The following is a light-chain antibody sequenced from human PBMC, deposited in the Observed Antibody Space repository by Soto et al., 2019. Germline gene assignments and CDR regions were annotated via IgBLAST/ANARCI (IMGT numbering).Light chain of an antibody. CDR1: SSDVGDYNY. CDR3: SSYATSSTLEWV. J-gene: IGLJ3*02. V-gene: IGLV2-14*03. CDR2: DVS. Sequence: QSALTQPASVSGSPGQSITISCTGASSDVGDYNYVSWYQHHQGKAPKLVIYDVSSRPSGVSGRFSGSKSGNTASLTISGLQAEDEADYYCSSYATSSTLEWVFGGGTKLTVL.